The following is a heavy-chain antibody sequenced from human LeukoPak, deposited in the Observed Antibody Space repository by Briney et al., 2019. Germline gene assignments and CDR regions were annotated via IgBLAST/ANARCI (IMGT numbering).Heavy chain of an antibody. V-gene: IGHV4-39*01. CDR3: ARGRIRGSRGKYYYDSSGYSPHYYFDY. J-gene: IGHJ4*02. Sequence: PSETLSLTCTVSGGSISSSIYFWGWIRQPPGKGLEWIGSIHYSGSTYHDPSLKSRVTVSLDTSKNQFSLKLRSVTAADTAVYYCARGRIRGSRGKYYYDSSGYSPHYYFDYWGQGTLVTVSS. CDR2: IHYSGST. CDR1: GGSISSSIYF. D-gene: IGHD3-22*01.